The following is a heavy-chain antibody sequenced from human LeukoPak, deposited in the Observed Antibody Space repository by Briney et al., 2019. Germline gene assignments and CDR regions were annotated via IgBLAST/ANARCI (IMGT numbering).Heavy chain of an antibody. V-gene: IGHV4-34*01. CDR1: GGSFSGYY. J-gene: IGHJ6*02. D-gene: IGHD2-2*02. CDR3: ARGGSYCSSTSCYTAYYYYGMDV. CDR2: INHSGST. Sequence: SETLSLTCAVYGGSFSGYYWSWIRQPPGKGLEWIGEINHSGSTNYNPSIKSRVTISVDTSKNQFSLKLSSVTAADTAVYYCARGGSYCSSTSCYTAYYYYGMDVWGQGTTVTVSS.